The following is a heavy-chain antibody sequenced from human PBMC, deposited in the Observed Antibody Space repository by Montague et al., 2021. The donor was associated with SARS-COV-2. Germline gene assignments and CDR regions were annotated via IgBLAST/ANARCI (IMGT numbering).Heavy chain of an antibody. V-gene: IGHV6-1*01. CDR1: GDSVSRISAA. CDR3: ARTSASSDY. CDR2: TYYRSKWYN. D-gene: IGHD1-26*01. J-gene: IGHJ4*02. Sequence: CAISGDSVSRISAARNWIRQSPSRGLEWLGRTYYRSKWYNDYAVSVKSRITINPDTSKNQISLQLNSVTPKDTAVYYCARTSASSDYWGQGTLVTVSS.